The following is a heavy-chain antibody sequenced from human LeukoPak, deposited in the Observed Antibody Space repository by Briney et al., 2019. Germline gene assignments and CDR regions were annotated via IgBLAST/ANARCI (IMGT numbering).Heavy chain of an antibody. J-gene: IGHJ3*02. D-gene: IGHD3-22*01. CDR1: GGSISSYY. CDR3: ARGKDYYDSSGSRDAFDI. V-gene: IGHV4-59*01. CDR2: IYYSGRT. Sequence: PSETLSLTCSVSGGSISSYYWSWIRQPPGKGLEWIGYIYYSGRTNYNPSLKSRVTISVDTSKNQFSLKLSSVTAADTAVYYCARGKDYYDSSGSRDAFDIWGQGTMVTVSS.